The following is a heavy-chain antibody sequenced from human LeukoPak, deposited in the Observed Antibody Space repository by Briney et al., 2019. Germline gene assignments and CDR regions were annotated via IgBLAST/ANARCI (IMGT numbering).Heavy chain of an antibody. D-gene: IGHD4-11*01. J-gene: IGHJ6*03. CDR2: IYYSGST. CDR1: GGSISSYY. V-gene: IGHV4-59*01. CDR3: ARCVTTDYYYYMDV. Sequence: PSETLSLTCTVSGGSISSYYWSWIRQPPGKGLEWIGYIYYSGSTNYNPSLKSRVTISVGTSKNQFSLKLSSVTAADTAVYYCARCVTTDYYYYMDVWGKGTTVTVSS.